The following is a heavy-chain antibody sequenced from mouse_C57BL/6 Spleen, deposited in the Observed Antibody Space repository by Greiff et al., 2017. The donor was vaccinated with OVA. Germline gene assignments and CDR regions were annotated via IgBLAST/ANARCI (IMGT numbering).Heavy chain of an antibody. Sequence: EVMLVESGGDLVKPGGSLKLSCAASGFTFSSYGMSWVRQTPDKRLEWVATISSGGSYTYYPASVKGRFTISRDTAKNTLNLQMSSLKSEDTAMYYYARKDDGYYDAMDYWGQGTSVTVSS. CDR3: ARKDDGYYDAMDY. D-gene: IGHD2-3*01. J-gene: IGHJ4*01. CDR1: GFTFSSYG. CDR2: ISSGGSYT. V-gene: IGHV5-6*01.